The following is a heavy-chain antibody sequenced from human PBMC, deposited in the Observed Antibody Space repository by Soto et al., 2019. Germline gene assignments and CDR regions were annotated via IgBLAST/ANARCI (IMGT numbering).Heavy chain of an antibody. D-gene: IGHD3-22*01. J-gene: IGHJ5*02. Sequence: WGSLRLSCAASGFTFISYAIHCVRHAPCKWLEWVAVISYDGSNKYYADSVKGRFTISRDNSKNTLYLQMNSLRAEDTAVYYCARVVYDSSGYYYNWFDPWGQGTLVTVSS. CDR1: GFTFISYA. V-gene: IGHV3-30-3*01. CDR2: ISYDGSNK. CDR3: ARVVYDSSGYYYNWFDP.